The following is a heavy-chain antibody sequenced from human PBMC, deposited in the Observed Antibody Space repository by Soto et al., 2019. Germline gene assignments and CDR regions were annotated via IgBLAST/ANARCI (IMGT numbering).Heavy chain of an antibody. CDR1: GFTLSSYA. D-gene: IGHD6-13*01. Sequence: EVQLLESGGGLVQPGGSLRLSCTASGFTLSSYAISWVRQAPGKGLEWVSLISGSGGSTYYADSVKGRFTISRDNSRDTLYLQMNSLRAEDTAVYYCAKGMAAADAEYFHHWGQCTLVTVSS. J-gene: IGHJ1*01. V-gene: IGHV3-23*01. CDR2: ISGSGGST. CDR3: AKGMAAADAEYFHH.